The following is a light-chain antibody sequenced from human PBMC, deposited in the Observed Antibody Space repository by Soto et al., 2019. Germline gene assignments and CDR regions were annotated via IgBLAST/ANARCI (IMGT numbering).Light chain of an antibody. Sequence: QSSLTQPASVSGSPGQSITISCTGTSSDVGGYNFVSWYQHHPAKAPKLMIYDVSNRPSGVSNRFSGSKSGNTASLTISGLQAEDEANYYCRSFTSSDTLVVFGGGTKLTV. V-gene: IGLV2-14*03. CDR3: RSFTSSDTLVV. J-gene: IGLJ2*01. CDR2: DVS. CDR1: SSDVGGYNF.